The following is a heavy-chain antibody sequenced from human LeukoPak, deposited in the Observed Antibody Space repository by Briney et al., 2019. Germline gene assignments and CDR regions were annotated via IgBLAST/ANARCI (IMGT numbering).Heavy chain of an antibody. D-gene: IGHD6-13*01. V-gene: IGHV3-7*01. J-gene: IGHJ3*02. CDR2: IKQGGSEE. CDR3: AREGMWAFDI. CDR1: GFTFSTYW. Sequence: GGSLRLSCAASGFTFSTYWMSWVRQAPGKGLEWVANIKQGGSEEYYVDSVKGRFSISRDNAKNSLYLQMNSLRAEDTAVYYCAREGMWAFDIWGQGTMVTVSS.